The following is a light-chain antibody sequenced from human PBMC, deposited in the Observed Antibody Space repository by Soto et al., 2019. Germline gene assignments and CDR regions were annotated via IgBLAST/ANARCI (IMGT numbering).Light chain of an antibody. CDR3: QQFNSYPIT. J-gene: IGKJ5*01. CDR1: QGISSA. Sequence: AIQLTQSPSSLSASVGDRVTITCRASQGISSALAWYQQKPGKAPKLLIYDASSLESGVPSRFSGSGSGTDFTLTISSLQPEECATYYCQQFNSYPITFGQGTRLEIK. V-gene: IGKV1-13*02. CDR2: DAS.